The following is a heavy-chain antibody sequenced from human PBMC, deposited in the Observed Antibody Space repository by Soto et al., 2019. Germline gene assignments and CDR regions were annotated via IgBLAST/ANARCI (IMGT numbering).Heavy chain of an antibody. V-gene: IGHV3-33*01. D-gene: IGHD1-26*01. Sequence: QVQLVESGGGVVQPGRSLRLSCAASGFTFSNYGMHWVRQAPGKGLEWVAIIWHDGNNKYYADSVRGRFIISRDNSKNRLYLQMNSLRAEDTAVYYCASDLVGASDSYGLEVWGQGTPVTVSS. CDR2: IWHDGNNK. CDR1: GFTFSNYG. CDR3: ASDLVGASDSYGLEV. J-gene: IGHJ6*02.